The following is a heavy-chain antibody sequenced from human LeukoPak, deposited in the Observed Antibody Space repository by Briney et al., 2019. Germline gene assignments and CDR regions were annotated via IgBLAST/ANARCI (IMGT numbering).Heavy chain of an antibody. CDR1: GYTFSSYS. D-gene: IGHD2-8*01. J-gene: IGHJ6*03. CDR2: ISSSSSYI. CDR3: ARELIVLMVYAINYMDV. Sequence: GGSLRLSCAASGYTFSSYSMNWVRQAPGEGGEWVSSISSSSSYIYYADSVKRRFTISRDNAKNSLYLQMNSLRAEDTAVYYCARELIVLMVYAINYMDVWGKGTPVTVSS. V-gene: IGHV3-21*01.